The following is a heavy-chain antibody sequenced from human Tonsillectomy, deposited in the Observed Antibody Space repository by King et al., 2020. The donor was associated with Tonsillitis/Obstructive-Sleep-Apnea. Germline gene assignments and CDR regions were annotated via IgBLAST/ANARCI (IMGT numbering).Heavy chain of an antibody. V-gene: IGHV3-9*01. CDR2: ITWNGDNM. CDR1: GFPFGDYA. D-gene: IGHD2-2*02. Sequence: QLVQSGGGLVQPGRSLRLSCAASGFPFGDYAMHWVRQAPGKGLEWVSSITWNGDNMVYADSVKGRFTISRDNAKNSLYLQMNSLRPQDTALYYCAKGGCSSTSCYNWGYWGQGTLVTVSS. J-gene: IGHJ4*02. CDR3: AKGGCSSTSCYNWGY.